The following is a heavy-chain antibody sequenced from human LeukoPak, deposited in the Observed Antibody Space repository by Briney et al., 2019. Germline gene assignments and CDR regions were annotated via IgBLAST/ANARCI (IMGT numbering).Heavy chain of an antibody. CDR3: ARGRPSHGLLLWFGES. V-gene: IGHV1-69*04. D-gene: IGHD3-10*01. CDR2: IIPIFGIA. J-gene: IGHJ4*02. CDR1: GGTFSSYA. Sequence: SVKVSFKASGGTFSSYAISWVRQAPGQGLEWMGRIIPIFGIANYAQKFQGRVTITADKSTSTAYTELSSLRSEDTAVYYCARGRPSHGLLLWFGESWGQGTLVTVSS.